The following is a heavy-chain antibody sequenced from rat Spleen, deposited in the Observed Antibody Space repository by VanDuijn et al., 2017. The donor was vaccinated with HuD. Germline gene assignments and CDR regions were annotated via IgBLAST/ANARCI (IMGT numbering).Heavy chain of an antibody. V-gene: IGHV5-29*01. CDR3: ARRHFGYTDYFDY. CDR2: ISYGDSSGHSGT. J-gene: IGHJ2*01. D-gene: IGHD1-4*01. CDR1: GFTFSSYD. Sequence: EVQLVESGGALVQPGRSLKLSCAASGFTFSSYDMAWVRQAPTPGLEWVATISYGDSSGHSGTYYRDSVKGRFTISRDNAKSTLSLQMDSLRSEDTATYYCARRHFGYTDYFDYWGQGVMVTVSS.